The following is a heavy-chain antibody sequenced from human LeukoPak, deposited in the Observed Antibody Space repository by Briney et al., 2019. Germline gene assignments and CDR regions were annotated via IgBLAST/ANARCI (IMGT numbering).Heavy chain of an antibody. V-gene: IGHV3-74*01. J-gene: IGHJ4*02. CDR2: ISDGGSYR. CDR1: GFSFSRHW. Sequence: GGSLRLSCEASGFSFSRHWMHWIRQAPGKGRVWVARISDGGSYRSHVGSVEGRFTISRDNVRNILYLHMNDLRGEDTAVYYCASFGISWTSAYWGQGTLVTVSS. CDR3: ASFGISWTSAY. D-gene: IGHD2-21*01.